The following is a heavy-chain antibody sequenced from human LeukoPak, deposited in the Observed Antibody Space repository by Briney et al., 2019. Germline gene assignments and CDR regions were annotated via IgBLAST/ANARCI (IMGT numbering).Heavy chain of an antibody. V-gene: IGHV1-69*04. D-gene: IGHD2-15*01. Sequence: ASVKVSCKASGGTFSSYAISWVRQAPGQGLEWMGRIIPIFGIANYAQKFQGRVTITADKSTSTAYMELSSLRSEDTAVYYCARVSLYCTGGSCYSGGIDYWGQGTLVTVSS. J-gene: IGHJ4*02. CDR2: IIPIFGIA. CDR3: ARVSLYCTGGSCYSGGIDY. CDR1: GGTFSSYA.